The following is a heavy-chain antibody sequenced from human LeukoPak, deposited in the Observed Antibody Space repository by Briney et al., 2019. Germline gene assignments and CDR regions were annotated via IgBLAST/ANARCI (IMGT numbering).Heavy chain of an antibody. D-gene: IGHD5-18*01. CDR1: GYTFTSYG. CDR2: ISAYNGNT. J-gene: IGHJ4*02. CDR3: ARSKSGYSYDDYFDY. V-gene: IGHV1-18*01. Sequence: GASVKVSCKASGYTFTSYGISWVRQAPGQGLEWMGWISAYNGNTNYAQKLQGRVTMTTDTSTSTAYMELRSLRSDDTAVYYCARSKSGYSYDDYFDYWGQGTLVIVS.